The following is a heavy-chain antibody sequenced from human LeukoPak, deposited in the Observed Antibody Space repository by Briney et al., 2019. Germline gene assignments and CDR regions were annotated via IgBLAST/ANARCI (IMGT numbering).Heavy chain of an antibody. CDR3: ARDGALLGTDY. Sequence: ASVKVSCKASGYTFTSYYMHWVRQAPGQGLEWMGIINPGGGSTSYAQKFQGRVTMTRDTSTSTVYMELSSLRSEDTAVYYCARDGALLGTDYWGQGTLVTASS. CDR2: INPGGGST. V-gene: IGHV1-46*01. J-gene: IGHJ4*02. D-gene: IGHD3-10*01. CDR1: GYTFTSYY.